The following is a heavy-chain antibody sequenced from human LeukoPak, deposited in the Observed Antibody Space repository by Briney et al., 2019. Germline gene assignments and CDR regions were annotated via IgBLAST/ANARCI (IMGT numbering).Heavy chain of an antibody. CDR1: GGSFSGYY. CDR2: INHSGST. V-gene: IGHV4-34*01. CDR3: ASGLMHTVTGTG. D-gene: IGHD4-17*01. Sequence: PSETLSLTCAVYGGSFSGYYWSWIRQPPGKGLEWIGEINHSGSTNYNPSLKSRVTISVDTSKNQFSLKLSSVTAADTAVYYCASGLMHTVTGTGWGQGTLVTVSS. J-gene: IGHJ4*02.